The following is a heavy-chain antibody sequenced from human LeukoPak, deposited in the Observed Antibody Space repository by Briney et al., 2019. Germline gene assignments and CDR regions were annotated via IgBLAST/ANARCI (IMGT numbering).Heavy chain of an antibody. CDR1: GFTFNNYA. CDR2: ISGSGGST. D-gene: IGHD2-2*01. J-gene: IGHJ6*03. CDR3: ARALIVVVPAAPTYYYYYMDV. Sequence: GGSLRLSCAASGFTFNNYAMSWVRQAPGKGLEWVSAISGSGGSTYYADSVKGRFTISRDNSKNTLYLQMNSLRAEDTAVYYCARALIVVVPAAPTYYYYYMDVWGKGTTVTVSS. V-gene: IGHV3-23*01.